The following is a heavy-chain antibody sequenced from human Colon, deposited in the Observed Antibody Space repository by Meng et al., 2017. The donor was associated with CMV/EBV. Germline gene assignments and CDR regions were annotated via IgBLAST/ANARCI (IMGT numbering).Heavy chain of an antibody. CDR2: IYYSGST. D-gene: IGHD4-11*01. CDR1: GGSISSGDYY. Sequence: SETLSLTCTVSGGSISSGDYYWSWIRQPPGKGLEWIGYIYYSGSTYYNPSLKSRVTISVDTSKNQFSLKLSSVTAADTAVYYCAICCSGTVTLPDPRIYGMDVWGQGTTVTVSS. V-gene: IGHV4-30-4*08. J-gene: IGHJ6*02. CDR3: AICCSGTVTLPDPRIYGMDV.